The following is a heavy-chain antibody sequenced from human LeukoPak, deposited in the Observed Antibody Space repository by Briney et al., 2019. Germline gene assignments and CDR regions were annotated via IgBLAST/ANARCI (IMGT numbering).Heavy chain of an antibody. CDR3: ARGRDYGSRIDP. CDR2: INHSGST. J-gene: IGHJ5*02. Sequence: PSETLSLTCAVYGGSFSGYYWSWIRQPPGKGLEWIGEINHSGSTNYNPSLKSRVTISVDTSKNQFSLKLSSVTAADTAVYYCARGRDYGSRIDPWGQGTLVTVSS. V-gene: IGHV4-34*01. D-gene: IGHD4-17*01. CDR1: GGSFSGYY.